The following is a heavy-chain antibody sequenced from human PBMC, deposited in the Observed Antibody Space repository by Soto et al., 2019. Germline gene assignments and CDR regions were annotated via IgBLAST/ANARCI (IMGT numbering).Heavy chain of an antibody. J-gene: IGHJ4*02. V-gene: IGHV3-74*01. CDR2: IESDGSST. Sequence: EVQLVESGGGLVQPGGSVRLSCVVSGFTFSNYRMHWVRQAPGKRLVWVSRIESDGSSTTYADSVKGRFTISRDNAKNTVYLQMNGMGGEDTAIYHCARDGGGLGYWGQGTLVTVSS. D-gene: IGHD3-10*01. CDR1: GFTFSNYR. CDR3: ARDGGGLGY.